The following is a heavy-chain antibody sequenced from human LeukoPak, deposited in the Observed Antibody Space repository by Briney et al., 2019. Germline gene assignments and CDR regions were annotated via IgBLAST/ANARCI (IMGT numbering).Heavy chain of an antibody. CDR3: ARARSYTRDYYYMDV. J-gene: IGHJ6*03. V-gene: IGHV4-34*01. Sequence: SETLSLTCAVYGGSFSGYYWSWIRQPPGKGLEWIGEINRSGSTNYNPSLKSRVTISVDTSKNQFSLKLSSVTAADTAVYYCARARSYTRDYYYMDVWGXXTTVTVSS. CDR2: INRSGST. CDR1: GGSFSGYY. D-gene: IGHD1-26*01.